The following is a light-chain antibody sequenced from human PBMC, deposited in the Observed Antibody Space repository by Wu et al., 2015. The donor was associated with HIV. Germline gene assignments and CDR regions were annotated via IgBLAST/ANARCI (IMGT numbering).Light chain of an antibody. Sequence: DIVMTQSPATLSVSPGGRATLSCRATQSVGSSLAWYQHKPGQAPRLLIYGASSRATGVPDRFRGSGSGTEFTLTVSNMHSEDVAVYYCQQYANWPPETFGQGTKVEIK. CDR2: GAS. J-gene: IGKJ1*01. V-gene: IGKV3-15*01. CDR3: QQYANWPPET. CDR1: QSVGSS.